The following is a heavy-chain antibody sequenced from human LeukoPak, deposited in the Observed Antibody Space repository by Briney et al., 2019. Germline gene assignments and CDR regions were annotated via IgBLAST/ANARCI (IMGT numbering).Heavy chain of an antibody. Sequence: GGSLRLSCAASGFTFSGYWKSWVRQAPGQGLEWVANIDKDGSEKYYVDSVKGRFSIAKDNAKNALFLQMNSLRAEDTAVYYCARIKGGASATISYWGQGTLVTVSS. CDR3: ARIKGGASATISY. D-gene: IGHD1-26*01. V-gene: IGHV3-7*01. CDR1: GFTFSGYW. CDR2: IDKDGSEK. J-gene: IGHJ4*02.